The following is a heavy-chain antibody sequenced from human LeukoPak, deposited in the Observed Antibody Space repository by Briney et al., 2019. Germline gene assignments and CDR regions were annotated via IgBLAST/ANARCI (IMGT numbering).Heavy chain of an antibody. V-gene: IGHV3-30*14. CDR1: GFTFSSYA. D-gene: IGHD3-16*01. CDR3: VKEGDYGYYFDY. J-gene: IGHJ4*02. Sequence: GGSLRLSCAASGFTFSSYAMHWVRQAPGKGLEWVAVISYDGSNKYYADSVKGRFTISRDDSKNTLYLRMSSLRAEDTAVYYCVKEGDYGYYFDYWGQGTLVTVSS. CDR2: ISYDGSNK.